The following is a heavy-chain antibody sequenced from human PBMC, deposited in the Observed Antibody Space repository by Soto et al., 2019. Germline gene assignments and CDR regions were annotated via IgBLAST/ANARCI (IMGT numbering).Heavy chain of an antibody. Sequence: SDTLSLTCTVSGGSISRGDYYWSWIRQPPGKGLEWIGYIYYSGSTYYNPSLKSRVTISVDTSKNQFSLKLSSVTAADTAVYYCARDHPSRGERYYYYYGMDVWGQGTTVTVSS. CDR2: IYYSGST. CDR1: GGSISRGDYY. V-gene: IGHV4-30-4*02. D-gene: IGHD3-16*01. CDR3: ARDHPSRGERYYYYYGMDV. J-gene: IGHJ6*02.